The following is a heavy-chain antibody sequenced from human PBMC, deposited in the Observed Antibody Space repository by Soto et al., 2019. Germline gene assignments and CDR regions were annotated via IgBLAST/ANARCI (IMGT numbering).Heavy chain of an antibody. CDR3: ATPQGGCVGGSCYGAPFDY. Sequence: QVQLQESGPGLVKPSETLSLTCDVSGYSISSGCFWGWVRQPPGKGLEWIGSIFHGGSTYYNPSLKSRVSVSMDTSKNQFSLRLSSVTAADTAVYYCATPQGGCVGGSCYGAPFDYWGQGTLVTVSS. CDR2: IFHGGST. CDR1: GYSISSGCF. V-gene: IGHV4-38-2*01. D-gene: IGHD2-15*01. J-gene: IGHJ4*02.